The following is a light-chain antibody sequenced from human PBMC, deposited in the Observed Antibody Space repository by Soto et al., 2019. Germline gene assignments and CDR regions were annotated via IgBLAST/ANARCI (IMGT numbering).Light chain of an antibody. CDR1: SSNIGNNY. CDR2: ENN. CDR3: GTWDSSLSAGGV. J-gene: IGLJ3*02. V-gene: IGLV1-51*02. Sequence: QSVLTQPPSVSAAPGQKVTISCSGSSSNIGNNYVSWYQQLPGTAPKLLIYENNKRPSGIPDRFSGSKSGTSATLGITGLQTGDEADYYSGTWDSSLSAGGVFGGGTKLTVL.